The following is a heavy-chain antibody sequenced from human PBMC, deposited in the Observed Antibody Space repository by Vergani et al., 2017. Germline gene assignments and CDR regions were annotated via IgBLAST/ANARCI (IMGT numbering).Heavy chain of an antibody. V-gene: IGHV5-51*01. CDR3: ARQEAQAGYSSGWYV. CDR1: GYSFTSYW. CDR2: IYPGDSDT. Sequence: EVQLVQSGAEVKKPGESLKISCKGSGYSFTSYWIGWVRQMPGKGLEWMGIIYPGDSDTRYSPSFQGQVTISADKSISTAYLQWISLKAADTAMYYCARQEAQAGYSSGWYVWGQGTLVTVSS. J-gene: IGHJ4*02. D-gene: IGHD6-19*01.